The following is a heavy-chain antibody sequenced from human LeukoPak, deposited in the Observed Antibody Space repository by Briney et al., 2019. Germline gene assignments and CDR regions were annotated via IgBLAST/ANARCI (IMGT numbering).Heavy chain of an antibody. CDR1: GFTFNNYW. CDR2: IKQDGSEK. Sequence: PGGSLRLSCAASGFTFNNYWMTWVRQAPGEGLEWVANIKQDGSEKYYVDSVKGRFTISRDNAKNSLYLQMNSLRAEDTAVYYCARDSNSGYYGEYFDYWGQGTLVTVSS. CDR3: ARDSNSGYYGEYFDY. J-gene: IGHJ4*02. D-gene: IGHD3-22*01. V-gene: IGHV3-7*01.